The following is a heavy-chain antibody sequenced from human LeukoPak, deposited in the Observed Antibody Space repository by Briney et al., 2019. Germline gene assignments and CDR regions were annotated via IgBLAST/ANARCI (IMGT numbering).Heavy chain of an antibody. J-gene: IGHJ4*02. V-gene: IGHV3-33*01. D-gene: IGHD3-3*01. CDR3: ARERFLEWETYFDY. Sequence: GGSLRLSCAASGFTFSSYGMHWVRQAPGKGLEWVAVIWYDGSNKYYADSVKGRFTISRDNSKNTLCLQMNSLRAEDTAVYYCARERFLEWETYFDYWGQGTLVTVSS. CDR2: IWYDGSNK. CDR1: GFTFSSYG.